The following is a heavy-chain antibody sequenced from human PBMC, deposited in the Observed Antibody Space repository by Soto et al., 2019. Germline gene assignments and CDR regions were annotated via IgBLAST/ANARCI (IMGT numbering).Heavy chain of an antibody. V-gene: IGHV3-30*18. Sequence: QVQLVESGGGVVQPGRSLRLSCAASGFTFSSYGMHWVRQAPGKGLEWVAVISYDGSNKYYADSVKGRFTISRDNSNNTLYLQMNSLRAEDTAVYYCAKDLAAAGTMVDYWGQGTLVTVSS. CDR2: ISYDGSNK. J-gene: IGHJ4*02. CDR1: GFTFSSYG. D-gene: IGHD6-13*01. CDR3: AKDLAAAGTMVDY.